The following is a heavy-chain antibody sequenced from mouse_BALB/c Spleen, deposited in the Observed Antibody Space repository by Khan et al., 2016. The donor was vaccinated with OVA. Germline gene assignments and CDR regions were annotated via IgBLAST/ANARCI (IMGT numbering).Heavy chain of an antibody. CDR1: GFTFSRFG. Sequence: EVQLLETGGGLVQPGGSRKLSCAASGFTFSRFGMHWVRQAPEKGLEWVAYISSGSSSIYYADTVKGRFTISRDNPKNTLFLQMTSLRSEDTAMYYCARDSNFDYWGQGTTLTVSS. J-gene: IGHJ2*01. CDR2: ISSGSSSI. V-gene: IGHV5-17*02. CDR3: ARDSNFDY.